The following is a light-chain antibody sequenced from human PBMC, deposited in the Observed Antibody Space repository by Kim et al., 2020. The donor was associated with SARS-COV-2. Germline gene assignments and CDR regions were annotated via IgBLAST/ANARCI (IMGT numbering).Light chain of an antibody. CDR3: QVWDSTSDHPGYV. J-gene: IGLJ1*01. V-gene: IGLV3-21*04. CDR2: YDK. CDR1: NLGSKN. Sequence: GKTAWSTRGGHNLGSKNVHWYQQKPGQAPLLVISYDKDRPSGIPERFSGSNSGNTATLTIISVEAGDEAEYFCQVWDSTSDHPGYVFGTGTKVTVL.